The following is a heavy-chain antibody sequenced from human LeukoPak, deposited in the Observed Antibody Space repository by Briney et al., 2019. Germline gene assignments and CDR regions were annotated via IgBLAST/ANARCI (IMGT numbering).Heavy chain of an antibody. CDR3: AKDRFSYDSSGCIDY. J-gene: IGHJ4*02. CDR1: GFTFSSYG. Sequence: GGSLRLSCAASGFTFSSYGMHWVRQAPGKGLEWVAFIRYDGSNKYYADSVKGRFTISRDNSKNTLYLQMDSLRAEDTAVYYCAKDRFSYDSSGCIDYWGQGTLVTVSS. D-gene: IGHD3-22*01. CDR2: IRYDGSNK. V-gene: IGHV3-30*02.